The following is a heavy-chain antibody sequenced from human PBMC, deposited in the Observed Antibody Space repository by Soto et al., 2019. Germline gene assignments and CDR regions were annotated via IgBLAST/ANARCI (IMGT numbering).Heavy chain of an antibody. CDR1: GGTFRSYA. J-gene: IGHJ6*02. Sequence: GGSVKVSCKASGGTFRSYAISWVRQAPGQGLEWMGGIIPIFGTANYAQKFQGRVTITTDESTSTAYMELSSLRSDDTAVFYCASGHQWLDGGTYYYYGMDVWGQGTTVTVSS. V-gene: IGHV1-69*05. CDR2: IIPIFGTA. CDR3: ASGHQWLDGGTYYYYGMDV. D-gene: IGHD6-19*01.